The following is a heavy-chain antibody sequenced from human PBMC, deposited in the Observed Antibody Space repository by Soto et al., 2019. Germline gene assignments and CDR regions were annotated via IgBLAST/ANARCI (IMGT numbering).Heavy chain of an antibody. J-gene: IGHJ6*02. CDR2: IYPSDSDT. Sequence: PGESLKISCKGSGYSFTTYWIGWVRQMPGKGLEWMGIIYPSDSDTRYSPSFQGQVTISVDKSINTAYLQWSSLTASDTAMYYSARHKRFLESFLSMHYYYGMHVCGQGTTVTVSS. D-gene: IGHD3-3*01. CDR1: GYSFTTYW. CDR3: ARHKRFLESFLSMHYYYGMHV. V-gene: IGHV5-51*01.